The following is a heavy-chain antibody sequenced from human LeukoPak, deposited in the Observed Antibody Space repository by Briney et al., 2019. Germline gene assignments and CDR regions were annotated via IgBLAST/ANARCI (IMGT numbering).Heavy chain of an antibody. CDR2: INPNSGGT. D-gene: IGHD3-10*01. CDR3: ARDANYYGSGSYLFDP. Sequence: ASVKVSCKASGYTFTGYYMHWVRQAPGQGLEWMGWINPNSGGTNYAQKFQGRVTMTRDTSISTAYMELSRLRTDDTAVYYCARDANYYGSGSYLFDPWGQGTLVTVSS. V-gene: IGHV1-2*02. CDR1: GYTFTGYY. J-gene: IGHJ5*02.